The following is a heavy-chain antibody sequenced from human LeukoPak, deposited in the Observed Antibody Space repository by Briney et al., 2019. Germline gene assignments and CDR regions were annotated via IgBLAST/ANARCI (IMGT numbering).Heavy chain of an antibody. Sequence: PSETLSLTCTVSGGSISSSSYYWSWIRQPPGKGLEWIGKINHSGSTNYNPSLKSRVTISVDTSKNQFSLKLSSVTAADTAVYYCARGGSTQTDTAMVDYWGQGTLVTVSS. V-gene: IGHV4-39*07. J-gene: IGHJ4*02. CDR2: INHSGST. CDR1: GGSISSSSYY. CDR3: ARGGSTQTDTAMVDY. D-gene: IGHD5-18*01.